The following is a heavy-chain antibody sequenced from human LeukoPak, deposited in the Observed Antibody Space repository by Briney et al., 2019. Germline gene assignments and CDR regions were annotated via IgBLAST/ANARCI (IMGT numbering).Heavy chain of an antibody. CDR1: GYTFTSYG. Sequence: ASVKVSCKASGYTFTSYGISWVRQAPGQGLEWMGWISAYNGNTNYAQKLQGRVTMTTDTSTSTAYMELRSLRSDDTAVYYCARESEWTYYDILTGYSDPHSKNAFDIWGQGTMVTVSS. CDR3: ARESEWTYYDILTGYSDPHSKNAFDI. D-gene: IGHD3-9*01. J-gene: IGHJ3*02. V-gene: IGHV1-18*01. CDR2: ISAYNGNT.